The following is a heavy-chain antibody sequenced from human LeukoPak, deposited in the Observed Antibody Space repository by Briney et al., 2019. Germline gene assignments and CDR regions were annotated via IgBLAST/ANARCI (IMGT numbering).Heavy chain of an antibody. J-gene: IGHJ2*01. CDR3: ARVGDHFHWYLDL. Sequence: PGGSLTLSCAASGLSVSLNYMNWVRQAPGKGLEWVSILYSGSDTYYADSVKGRFTISRDSSKNMLFLHMNSLRAEGTAVYYCARVGDHFHWYLDLWGRGTLVTVSS. CDR1: GLSVSLNY. CDR2: LYSGSDT. D-gene: IGHD3-3*02. V-gene: IGHV3-53*01.